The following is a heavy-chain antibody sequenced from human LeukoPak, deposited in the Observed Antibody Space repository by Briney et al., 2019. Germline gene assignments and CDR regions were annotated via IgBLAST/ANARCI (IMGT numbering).Heavy chain of an antibody. CDR1: GYTFNGYY. J-gene: IGHJ4*02. CDR2: INPNSGDT. Sequence: ASVKVSCKASGYTFNGYYMHWVRQAPGRGPEWRGWINPNSGDTNYAQKFQGRVTMTRDTSISTAYMELSRLRSDDTAVYYCARPDGDTGGNYGCWGQGTLVTVSS. CDR3: ARPDGDTGGNYGC. D-gene: IGHD4-23*01. V-gene: IGHV1-2*02.